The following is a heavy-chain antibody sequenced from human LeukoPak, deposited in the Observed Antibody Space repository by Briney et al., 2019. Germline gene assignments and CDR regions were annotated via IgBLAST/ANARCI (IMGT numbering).Heavy chain of an antibody. CDR1: GGFISSGNL. V-gene: IGHV4-4*02. Sequence: SETLSLTCAGSGGFISSGNLLGWFRQPPREGLEWIGGIHHNLGNKYNPSLKSRVAISTDKSKLQFSLDVTSVTAADTAMYYCTRKVPATIADYWGRGTLVTVSS. CDR2: IHHNLGN. J-gene: IGHJ4*02. D-gene: IGHD4-11*01. CDR3: TRKVPATIADY.